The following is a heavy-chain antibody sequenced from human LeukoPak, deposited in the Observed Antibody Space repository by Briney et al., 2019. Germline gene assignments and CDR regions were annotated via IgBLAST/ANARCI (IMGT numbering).Heavy chain of an antibody. D-gene: IGHD3-3*01. CDR2: IKEDGSKT. Sequence: GGSLRLSCAASGFTFNTYWLSWVRQAPGKGLEWVADIKEDGSKTYYVDSLKGRFTISRDNAKNSLYLQMNSLRAEDTAVYYCAREGVTPLYDFWSGTSPLDYWGQGTLVTVSS. J-gene: IGHJ4*02. CDR1: GFTFNTYW. V-gene: IGHV3-7*01. CDR3: AREGVTPLYDFWSGTSPLDY.